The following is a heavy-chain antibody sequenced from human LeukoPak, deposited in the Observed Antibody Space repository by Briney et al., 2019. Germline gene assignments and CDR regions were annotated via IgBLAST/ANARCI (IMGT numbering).Heavy chain of an antibody. V-gene: IGHV3-49*03. Sequence: PGGSLRLSCTASESTFGDYAMSWFRQAPGKGLEWVGFIRSKAYGGTTEYAASVKGRFTISRDDSKSIAYLHMNSLKTEDTAVYFCTRSSYGDPFSYGMDVWGQGTTVTVSS. CDR3: TRSSYGDPFSYGMDV. D-gene: IGHD4-17*01. CDR1: ESTFGDYA. CDR2: IRSKAYGGTT. J-gene: IGHJ6*02.